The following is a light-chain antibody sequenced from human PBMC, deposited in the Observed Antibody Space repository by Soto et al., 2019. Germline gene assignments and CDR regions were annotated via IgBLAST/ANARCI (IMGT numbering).Light chain of an antibody. J-gene: IGKJ3*01. Sequence: DIQITHAPSSMSASLVDRINVTFLASHDIGDWSAWYQQRPGQAPKLLIYAASSLHSGVPSRFSGSGSGTDFTLTITSLQPEDFATYYCQKIGSYPFTCGPGNKVDN. CDR2: AAS. V-gene: IGKV1-12*02. CDR3: QKIGSYPFT. CDR1: HDIGDW.